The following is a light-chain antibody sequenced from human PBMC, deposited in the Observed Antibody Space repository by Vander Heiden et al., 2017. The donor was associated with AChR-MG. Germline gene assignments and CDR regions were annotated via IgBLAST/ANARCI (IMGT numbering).Light chain of an antibody. J-gene: IGKJ5*01. CDR3: MQALQTPIT. CDR2: LSS. Sequence: DLVPTQSRLYLSVTPGEPASFSCRSRQSLLNSNGFHYLDWYLQKPGQSPQLLIYLSSNRAPGVPDRFSGSGSGTDFTLEISRVEAEDVGVYYCMQALQTPITFGQGTRRDIK. CDR1: QSLLNSNGFHY. V-gene: IGKV2-28*01.